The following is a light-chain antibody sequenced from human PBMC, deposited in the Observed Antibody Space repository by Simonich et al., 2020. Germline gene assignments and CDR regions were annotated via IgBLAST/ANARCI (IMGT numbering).Light chain of an antibody. CDR2: KDS. V-gene: IGLV3-25*03. CDR3: QSADSSGTYVV. CDR1: ALPKQY. J-gene: IGLJ2*01. Sequence: SYELTQPPSVSVSPGQTARIICSGDALPKQYAYWYQQKPGQAPVLVIYKDSERPSGIPERFSGSSSGKTATLTISGVQAEDEADYYCQSADSSGTYVVFGGGTKLTVL.